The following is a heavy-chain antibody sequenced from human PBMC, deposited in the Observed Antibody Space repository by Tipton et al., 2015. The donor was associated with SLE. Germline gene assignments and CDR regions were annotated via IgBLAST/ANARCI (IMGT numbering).Heavy chain of an antibody. CDR3: ARGSSMGHFDL. V-gene: IGHV4-34*01. Sequence: TLSLTCAVYGGSLSGYYWSWIRQPPGKGLEWIGEINHSGSTNYNPSLKSRVTISVDTSKNQFSLKLSSVTAADTAVYYCARGSSMGHFDLWGRGTLVTVSS. CDR2: INHSGST. J-gene: IGHJ2*01. D-gene: IGHD2/OR15-2a*01. CDR1: GGSLSGYY.